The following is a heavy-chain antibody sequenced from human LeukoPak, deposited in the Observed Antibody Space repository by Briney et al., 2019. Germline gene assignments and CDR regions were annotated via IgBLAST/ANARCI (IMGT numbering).Heavy chain of an antibody. V-gene: IGHV1-24*01. D-gene: IGHD2-2*01. CDR2: FDPANDET. J-gene: IGHJ4*02. Sequence: ASVTVSCKVSGYTLTELSMHWVRQAPGKGLEWMGGFDPANDETIYAQKFQGRVTITADESTSTAYMELSSLRSEDTAVYYCARLTSAACLGYWGQGTLVTVSS. CDR3: ARLTSAACLGY. CDR1: GYTLTELS.